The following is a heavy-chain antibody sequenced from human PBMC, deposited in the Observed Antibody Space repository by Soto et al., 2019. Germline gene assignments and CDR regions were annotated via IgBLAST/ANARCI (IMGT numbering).Heavy chain of an antibody. CDR1: GGTFSSDS. J-gene: IGHJ6*02. D-gene: IGHD6-13*01. CDR3: ATEEVAAAGTHYYYYGMDV. V-gene: IGHV1-69*13. CDR2: IIPMFDTP. Sequence: SVKVSCKASGGTFSSDSFSWVRQAPGQGLEWMGGIIPMFDTPIYAQKFQDRVTITADESTSTAYMELSSLRSEDTAVYYCATEEVAAAGTHYYYYGMDVWGQGTTVTVSS.